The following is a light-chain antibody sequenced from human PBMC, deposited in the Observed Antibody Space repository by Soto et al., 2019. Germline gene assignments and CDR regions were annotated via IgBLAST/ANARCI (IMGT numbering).Light chain of an antibody. J-gene: IGKJ4*01. CDR3: QQRSNWPPV. CDR1: QSVSSY. V-gene: IGKV3-11*01. CDR2: DAS. Sequence: EIVLTQSPATLSLSPGERATLSCRASQSVSSYLAWYQQKPGQAPRLLIYDASNRATGIPARFSGGGSGTDFTLTISSLEPEDFAFYYCQQRSNWPPVFGGGTKVDMK.